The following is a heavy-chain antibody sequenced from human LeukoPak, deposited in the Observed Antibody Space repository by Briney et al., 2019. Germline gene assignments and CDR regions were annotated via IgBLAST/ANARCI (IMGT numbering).Heavy chain of an antibody. D-gene: IGHD3-10*01. V-gene: IGHV1-24*01. Sequence: ASVKVSCKVSGHILTELSMHWVRPAPGQGLEWMGGFDSEDADTIYAHKFQGRVTMTEDTSTDTAYMELSSLRSEDTAVYYCAIDLHLFRTRPDFDFWGQGTLVTVSS. CDR3: AIDLHLFRTRPDFDF. CDR2: FDSEDADT. J-gene: IGHJ4*02. CDR1: GHILTELS.